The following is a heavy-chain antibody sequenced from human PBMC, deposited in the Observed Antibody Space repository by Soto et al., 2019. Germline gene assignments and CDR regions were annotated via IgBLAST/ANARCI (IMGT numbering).Heavy chain of an antibody. CDR3: ARDLRDYDILTGYSKGAEFDP. CDR1: GGSISSGGHS. Sequence: PSETLSLTCTVSGGSISSGGHSWSWIRQPPGRGLEWIGYIYASGSTSHNPSLSSRVTISVDRSKNQFSLKLSSVTAADTAVYYCARDLRDYDILTGYSKGAEFDPWGQGTLVTVSS. V-gene: IGHV4-30-2*01. J-gene: IGHJ5*02. D-gene: IGHD3-9*01. CDR2: IYASGST.